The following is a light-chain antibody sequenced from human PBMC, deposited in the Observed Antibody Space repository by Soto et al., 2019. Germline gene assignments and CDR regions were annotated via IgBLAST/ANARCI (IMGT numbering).Light chain of an antibody. CDR3: SSYTSSSTLYV. J-gene: IGLJ1*01. CDR2: EVS. Sequence: QSVLTQPASVSGSPGQSITISCTGTSSDVGGYNYVSWHQQHPGKAPKLIIFEVSLRPSAVSNRFSASKSGNTASLTISGLQAEYEADYYCSSYTSSSTLYVFGTGTKVTVL. V-gene: IGLV2-14*01. CDR1: SSDVGGYNY.